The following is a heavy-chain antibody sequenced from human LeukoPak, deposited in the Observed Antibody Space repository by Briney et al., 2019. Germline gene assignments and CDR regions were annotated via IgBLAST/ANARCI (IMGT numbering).Heavy chain of an antibody. CDR1: GFTFTSYW. V-gene: IGHV3-74*01. CDR3: ARSREPGRDGDY. Sequence: GGSLRLSCAASGFTFTSYWMHWVRQAPGKGLVWVSRINTDGSSPSYADSVKGRFTISRDNAKNTLFLQMNSLRAEDTAVYYCARSREPGRDGDYWGQGTLVTVSS. J-gene: IGHJ4*02. CDR2: INTDGSSP. D-gene: IGHD5-24*01.